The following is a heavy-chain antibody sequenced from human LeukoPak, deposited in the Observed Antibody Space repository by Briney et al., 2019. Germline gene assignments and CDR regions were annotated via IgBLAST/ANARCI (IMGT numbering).Heavy chain of an antibody. CDR2: IYYSGST. D-gene: IGHD3-10*01. Sequence: SETLSLTCTVSGGSISSYYWSWIRQPPGKGLEWIGYIYYSGSTNYNPSLKSRVTMSVDTSKNQFSLKLSSVTAADTAVYYCAREAPHGLFYGSGSYWPRMDVWGQGTTVTVSS. CDR3: AREAPHGLFYGSGSYWPRMDV. CDR1: GGSISSYY. J-gene: IGHJ6*02. V-gene: IGHV4-59*12.